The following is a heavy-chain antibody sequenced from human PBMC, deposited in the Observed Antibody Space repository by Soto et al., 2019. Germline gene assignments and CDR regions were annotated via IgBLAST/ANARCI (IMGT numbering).Heavy chain of an antibody. CDR1: GGSISSSNW. J-gene: IGHJ4*02. V-gene: IGHV4-4*02. D-gene: IGHD6-19*01. CDR3: GSLRAVAAN. CDR2: IYHSGST. Sequence: QVQLQESGPGLVEPSVTLSLTCDVSGGSISSSNWWSWVRQPPGKGLEWIGAIYHSGSTNYNPSLRRRVTITVDKSKNQFSLKLSPVTAADTAVYYCGSLRAVAANWGQGTLVTVSS.